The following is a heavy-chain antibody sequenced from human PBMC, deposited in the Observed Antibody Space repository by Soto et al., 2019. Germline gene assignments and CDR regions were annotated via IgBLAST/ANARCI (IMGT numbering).Heavy chain of an antibody. CDR1: GYTFTSYA. V-gene: IGHV1-2*04. CDR2: INPNSGGT. D-gene: IGHD3-9*01. CDR3: ARATYYDILTGYIFSDYGMDG. J-gene: IGHJ6*02. Sequence: ASVKVSCKASGYTFTSYAMHWVRQAPGQGLEWMGWINPNSGGTNYAQKFQGWVTMTRDTSISTAYMELSRLRSDDTAVYYCARATYYDILTGYIFSDYGMDGWGQGSKVTVSS.